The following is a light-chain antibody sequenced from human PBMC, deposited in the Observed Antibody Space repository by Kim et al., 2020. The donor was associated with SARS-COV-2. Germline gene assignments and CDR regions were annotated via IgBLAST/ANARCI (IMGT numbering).Light chain of an antibody. CDR3: QRYGSSPF. J-gene: IGKJ4*01. Sequence: SLSPGERATLSCRASQGVSTNYSAWYQQKPGQAPRLLIYDASTGATGIANRCSGSGSGTDFPLTISRLEAEDFAVYYCQRYGSSPFFGGGTKLEI. V-gene: IGKV3-20*01. CDR1: QGVSTNY. CDR2: DAS.